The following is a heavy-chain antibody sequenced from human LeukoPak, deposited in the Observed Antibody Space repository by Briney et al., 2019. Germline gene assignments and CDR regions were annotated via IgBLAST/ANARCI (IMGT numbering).Heavy chain of an antibody. CDR1: GGSISSSSYS. CDR2: IYYSGST. D-gene: IGHD1-26*01. V-gene: IGHV4-39*01. CDR3: ARHYSGSRYWDY. J-gene: IGHJ4*02. Sequence: SETLSLTCTVSGGSISSSSYSWGWIRQPPGKGLEWIASIYYSGSTYYNPSLRSRVTIDTSKNQFSLKLSSVTAADTAVYYCARHYSGSRYWDYWGQGTLVTVSS.